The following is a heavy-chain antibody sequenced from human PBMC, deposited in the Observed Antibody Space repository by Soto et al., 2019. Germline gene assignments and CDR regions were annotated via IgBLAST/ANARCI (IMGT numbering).Heavy chain of an antibody. CDR1: GYTFTSYG. D-gene: IGHD3-9*01. CDR3: EREQGDILTGYLSFDSFDI. J-gene: IGHJ3*02. V-gene: IGHV1-18*01. Sequence: ASVKVSCKASGYTFTSYGISWVRQAPGQGLEWMGWISAYNGYTNSAQKLQGRVTMTTDTSTSTAYMELRSLRSDDTAVYYCEREQGDILTGYLSFDSFDIWGQGTMVTVSS. CDR2: ISAYNGYT.